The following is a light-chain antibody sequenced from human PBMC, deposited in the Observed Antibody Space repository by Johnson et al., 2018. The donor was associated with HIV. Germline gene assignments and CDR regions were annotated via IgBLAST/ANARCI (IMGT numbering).Light chain of an antibody. CDR3: GTWDSSLTTSYV. V-gene: IGLV1-51*02. CDR2: ENN. CDR1: SSNIANNY. J-gene: IGLJ1*01. Sequence: QSVLTQPPSVSAAPGQRVTISCSGSSSNIANNYISWYQQFPGTAPKLLIYENNKRPSGIPDRFSGSKSGTSATLGITGLQTGDEADYYCGTWDSSLTTSYVFGTGTKVIVV.